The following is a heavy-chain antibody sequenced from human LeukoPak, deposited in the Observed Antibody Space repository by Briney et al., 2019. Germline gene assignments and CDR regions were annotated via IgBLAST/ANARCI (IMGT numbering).Heavy chain of an antibody. J-gene: IGHJ4*02. CDR3: AGSYSSSWYVNY. CDR1: GGSVSSGGYY. V-gene: IGHV4-31*03. Sequence: SQTLSLTCTVSGGSVSSGGYYWSWIRQHPGKGLEWIGYIYYSGSTYYNPSLKSRVTISVDTSKNQFSLKLSSVTAADTAVYYCAGSYSSSWYVNYWGQGTLVTVSS. CDR2: IYYSGST. D-gene: IGHD6-13*01.